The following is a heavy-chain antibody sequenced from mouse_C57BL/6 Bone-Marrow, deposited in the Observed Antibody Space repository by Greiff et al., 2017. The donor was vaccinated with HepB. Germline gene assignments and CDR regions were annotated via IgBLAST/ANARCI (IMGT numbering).Heavy chain of an antibody. Sequence: QVQLQQPGAELVKPGASVKLSCKASGYTFTSYWMQWVKQRPGQGLEWIGEIDPSDSYTNYNQKFKGKATLTVDTSSSTAYMQLSSLTYEDSAVYYCARDYYGSSYVLNYWGQGTTLTVSS. D-gene: IGHD1-1*01. V-gene: IGHV1-50*01. J-gene: IGHJ2*01. CDR1: GYTFTSYW. CDR3: ARDYYGSSYVLNY. CDR2: IDPSDSYT.